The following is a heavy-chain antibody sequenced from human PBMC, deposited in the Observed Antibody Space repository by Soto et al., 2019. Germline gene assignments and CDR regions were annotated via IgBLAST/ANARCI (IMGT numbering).Heavy chain of an antibody. J-gene: IGHJ3*02. V-gene: IGHV3-21*01. CDR3: ARDRGSYYDDAFDI. Sequence: GGSLRLSCAASGFTFSSYSMNWVRQAPGKGLEWVSSISSSSSYIYYADSVKGRFTISRDNAKNSLYLQMNSLRAEDTAVYYCARDRGSYYDDAFDIWGQGTMVTLSS. CDR1: GFTFSSYS. D-gene: IGHD1-26*01. CDR2: ISSSSSYI.